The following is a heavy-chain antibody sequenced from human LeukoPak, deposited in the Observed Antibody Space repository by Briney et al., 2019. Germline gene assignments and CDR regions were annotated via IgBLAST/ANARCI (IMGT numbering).Heavy chain of an antibody. CDR3: ARDPQGVVPAPGPYFDY. D-gene: IGHD2-2*01. Sequence: GGSLRLSCAVSGFTFGNYDMHWVRQTPGKGLEWVAGIWHDGSKEFYVDSVKGRFTISRDNSKNTLYLQMNSLRAEDTAVYYCARDPQGVVPAPGPYFDYWGQGTLVTVSS. CDR2: IWHDGSKE. CDR1: GFTFGNYD. J-gene: IGHJ4*02. V-gene: IGHV3-33*01.